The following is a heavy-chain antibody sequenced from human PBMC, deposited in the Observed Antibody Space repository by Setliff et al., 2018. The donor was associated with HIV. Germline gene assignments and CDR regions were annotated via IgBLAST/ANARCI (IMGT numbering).Heavy chain of an antibody. Sequence: PSETLSLTCTVSGASLSGDDFFWNWIRQHPTGALEWIGYISYRGTTFYNPSLKSRLAIPVDTSKGHFSLQLTSMTAADTAVYFCARALYFYDSRGFRSLGFDPWGQGTLVTVSS. CDR1: GASLSGDDFF. V-gene: IGHV4-31*03. D-gene: IGHD3-22*01. CDR2: ISYRGTT. CDR3: ARALYFYDSRGFRSLGFDP. J-gene: IGHJ5*02.